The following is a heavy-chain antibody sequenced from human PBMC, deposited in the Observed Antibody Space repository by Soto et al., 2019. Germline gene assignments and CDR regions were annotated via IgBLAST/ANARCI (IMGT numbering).Heavy chain of an antibody. CDR2: INPSGGST. J-gene: IGHJ5*02. V-gene: IGHV1-46*01. CDR3: ARDASNGSGSYYTKYNWFDP. Sequence: ASVKVSCKASGYTFTSYYMHWVRQAPGQGLEWMGIINPSGGSTSYAQKFQGRVTMTRDTSTSTVYMELSSLRSEDTAVYYCARDASNGSGSYYTKYNWFDPWGQGTLVTVSS. D-gene: IGHD3-10*01. CDR1: GYTFTSYY.